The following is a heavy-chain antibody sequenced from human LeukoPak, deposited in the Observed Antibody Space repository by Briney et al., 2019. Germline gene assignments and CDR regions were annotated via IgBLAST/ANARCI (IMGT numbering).Heavy chain of an antibody. J-gene: IGHJ4*02. CDR3: AKDLNDYGGNPNFDY. CDR2: ISGSGGST. CDR1: GFTFSSYA. V-gene: IGHV3-23*01. Sequence: GGSLRLSCAASGFTFSSYAMSWVRQAPGKGLEWVSAISGSGGSTYYADSVKGRFTISRDNSKNTLYLQMSSLRAEDTAVYYCAKDLNDYGGNPNFDYWGQGTLVTVSS. D-gene: IGHD4-23*01.